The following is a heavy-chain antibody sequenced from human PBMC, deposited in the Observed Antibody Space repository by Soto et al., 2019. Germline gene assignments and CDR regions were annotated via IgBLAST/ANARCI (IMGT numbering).Heavy chain of an antibody. J-gene: IGHJ5*02. V-gene: IGHV4-34*01. CDR3: ARRGSSYRIWFDP. CDR2: INHSGST. D-gene: IGHD5-18*01. Sequence: PSETLSLTCAVYGGSFSGYYWSWIRQPPGKGLEWIGEINHSGSTNYNPSLKRRVTISVDTSKNQFSLKLSSVTAADTAVYYCARRGSSYRIWFDPWGQGTLVTVSS. CDR1: GGSFSGYY.